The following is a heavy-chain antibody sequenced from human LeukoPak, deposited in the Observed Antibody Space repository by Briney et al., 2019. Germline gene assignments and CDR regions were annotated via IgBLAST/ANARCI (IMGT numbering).Heavy chain of an antibody. D-gene: IGHD3-10*02. CDR1: GFIVSSNY. CDR2: ISSSGSTI. J-gene: IGHJ6*04. V-gene: IGHV3-48*03. CDR3: AELGITMIGGV. Sequence: GGSLRLSCAASGFIVSSNYMNWVRQAPGKGLEWVSYISSSGSTIYYADSVKGRFTISRDSAKNSLYLQMNSLRAEDTAVYYCAELGITMIGGVWGKGTTVTISS.